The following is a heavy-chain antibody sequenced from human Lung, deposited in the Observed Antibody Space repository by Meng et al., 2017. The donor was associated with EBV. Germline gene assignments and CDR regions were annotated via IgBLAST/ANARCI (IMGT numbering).Heavy chain of an antibody. CDR3: ANAGRFGESLGDY. CDR2: IYYTGSS. V-gene: IGHV4-31*04. Sequence: QVRLRAPGPDWVRPSQTRSLTCTVSGGSVISGGYYWSWIRQQPGKGPEWIGYIYYTGSSFYNPSLKSRVTISVDTSKNQFSLNLSSVTAADTAVYYCANAGRFGESLGDYWGQGILVTVSS. CDR1: GGSVISGGYY. J-gene: IGHJ4*02. D-gene: IGHD3-10*01.